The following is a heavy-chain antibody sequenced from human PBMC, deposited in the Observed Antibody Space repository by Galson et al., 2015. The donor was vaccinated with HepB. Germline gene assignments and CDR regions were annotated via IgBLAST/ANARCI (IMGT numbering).Heavy chain of an antibody. CDR3: ARQISTSWYGFDY. V-gene: IGHV3-30-3*01. J-gene: IGHJ4*02. D-gene: IGHD6-13*01. CDR1: GFTFRNFP. CDR2: VSPDGNTK. Sequence: SLRLSCAASGFTFRNFPFHWVRQAPGKGLEWVAFVSPDGNTKYHADAVKGRFTVSRDNSKNTLFLQTNTLRPEDTAVYFCARQISTSWYGFDYWGQGSLVTVSS.